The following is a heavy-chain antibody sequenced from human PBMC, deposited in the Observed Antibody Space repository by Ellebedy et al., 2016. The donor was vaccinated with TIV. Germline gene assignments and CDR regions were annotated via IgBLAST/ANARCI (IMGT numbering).Heavy chain of an antibody. Sequence: ASVKVSCKVSGYTLTELSMHWVRQVPGQGLEWMGWINPNSGGTKYAQNFQGWVTMTRDTSISTAYIELSRLTSDDTAVYYCARAQMRIENWFDPWGQGTLVTVSS. J-gene: IGHJ5*02. CDR3: ARAQMRIENWFDP. CDR2: INPNSGGT. CDR1: GYTLTELS. V-gene: IGHV1-2*04.